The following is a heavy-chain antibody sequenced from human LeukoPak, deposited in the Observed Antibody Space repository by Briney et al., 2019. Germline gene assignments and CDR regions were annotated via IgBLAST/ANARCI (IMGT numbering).Heavy chain of an antibody. J-gene: IGHJ4*02. D-gene: IGHD6-13*01. Sequence: SSETLSLTCTVSGYSISSGYYWGWIRQPPGKGLEWVSTIGGTGHFTYYADSVKGRFTVSRDNSKNTLYLQMNTLKAEDTAVYYCARDGAAAGTPFDYWGQGTLVTVSS. V-gene: IGHV3-23*01. CDR3: ARDGAAAGTPFDY. CDR2: IGGTGHFT. CDR1: GYSISSGYY.